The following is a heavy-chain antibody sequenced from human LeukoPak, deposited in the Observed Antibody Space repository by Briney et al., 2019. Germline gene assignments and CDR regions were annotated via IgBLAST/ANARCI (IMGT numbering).Heavy chain of an antibody. CDR2: INPNSGGT. D-gene: IGHD3-22*01. CDR3: AGAYYHDSSGHYSLDY. V-gene: IGHV1-2*02. CDR1: AYTFTGYY. Sequence: ASVKVSCKASAYTFTGYYINWVRQAPGQGLELMGWINPNSGGTHCSQKFQGRVTMTRDTSITTAYMELSRLTSDDTAVYYCAGAYYHDSSGHYSLDYWGQGTLVTVSS. J-gene: IGHJ4*02.